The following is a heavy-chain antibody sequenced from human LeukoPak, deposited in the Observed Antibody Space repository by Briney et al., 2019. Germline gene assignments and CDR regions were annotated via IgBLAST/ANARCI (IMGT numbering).Heavy chain of an antibody. CDR2: TRSKANSYAT. V-gene: IGHV3-73*01. D-gene: IGHD6-13*01. J-gene: IGHJ4*02. CDR3: TTRNLYSSSWYLDY. CDR1: GFTFSGSA. Sequence: GGSLRLSCAASGFTFSGSAMHWVRQASGKGLEWVGRTRSKANSYATAYAASVKGRFTISRDDSKNTAYLQMNSLKTEDTAVYYCTTRNLYSSSWYLDYWGQGTLVTVSS.